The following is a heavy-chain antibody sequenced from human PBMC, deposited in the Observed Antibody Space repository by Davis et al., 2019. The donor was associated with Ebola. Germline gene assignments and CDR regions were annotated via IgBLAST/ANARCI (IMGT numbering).Heavy chain of an antibody. J-gene: IGHJ6*02. D-gene: IGHD4-17*01. CDR3: ARDTRNTVTAYDLNYGMDV. Sequence: ASVKVSCKASGYTFTSYGISWVRQAPGQGLEWMGWISAYNGNTNYAQKLQGRVTMTTDTSTSTAYMELRSLRSDDTAVYYCARDTRNTVTAYDLNYGMDVWGQGTTVTVSS. V-gene: IGHV1-18*01. CDR2: ISAYNGNT. CDR1: GYTFTSYG.